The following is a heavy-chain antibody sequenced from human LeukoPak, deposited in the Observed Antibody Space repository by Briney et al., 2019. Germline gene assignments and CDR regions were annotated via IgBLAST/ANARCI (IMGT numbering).Heavy chain of an antibody. CDR2: ISDDGRNK. J-gene: IGHJ4*02. CDR1: GFSFSDYA. CDR3: AEPSAKQWLASMFDY. D-gene: IGHD6-19*01. Sequence: PGRSLRLSCAASGFSFSDYAMHWVRQAPGKGLEWVAVISDDGRNKYYADSVKGRFTISRDNSKNTLDLQMNNLRVEDTAVYFCAEPSAKQWLASMFDYWGQGTLVTVSS. V-gene: IGHV3-30*04.